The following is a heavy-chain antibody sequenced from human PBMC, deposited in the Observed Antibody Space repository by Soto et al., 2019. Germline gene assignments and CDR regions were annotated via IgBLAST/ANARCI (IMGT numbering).Heavy chain of an antibody. D-gene: IGHD3-9*01. Sequence: QVQLKESGPGVVKPSQTLSLTCAVSGASLARGGFYWHWLRQYPGKGLEWIGDNYYSGSTSYNPSLKRRITISVDTSKNQFSLELSAVTAADTALYYCATYYAILTGPMGDLKYWGQGILVTVSS. CDR2: NYYSGST. V-gene: IGHV4-31*11. J-gene: IGHJ4*02. CDR3: ATYYAILTGPMGDLKY. CDR1: GASLARGGFY.